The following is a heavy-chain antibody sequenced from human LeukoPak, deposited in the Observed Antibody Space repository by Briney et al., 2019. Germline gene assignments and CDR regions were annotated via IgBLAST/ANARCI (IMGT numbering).Heavy chain of an antibody. CDR3: ARSYSSSFLDY. D-gene: IGHD6-6*01. CDR2: INEDEREK. CDR1: GFSLSSYW. V-gene: IGHV3-7*01. Sequence: GGSLRLSCAASGFSLSSYWMSWVRQAPGKGLEWVATINEDEREKYYVASVKGRFTIYRDSAKNTLYLQMNSLRAEDTAVYYCARSYSSSFLDYWGQGTLVTVSS. J-gene: IGHJ4*02.